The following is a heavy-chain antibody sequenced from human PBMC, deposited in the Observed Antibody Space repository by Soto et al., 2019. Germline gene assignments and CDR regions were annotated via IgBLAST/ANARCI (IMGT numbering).Heavy chain of an antibody. D-gene: IGHD6-13*01. V-gene: IGHV5-51*01. CDR3: ATRKIGSSWHDWFDP. Sequence: GESLKISCKGSGYSFTSYWIGWVRQMPGKGLEWMGIIYPGDSDTRYSPSFQGQVTISADKSISTAYLQWSSLKASDTAMYYCATRKIGSSWHDWFDPWGQGTLVTVS. CDR1: GYSFTSYW. J-gene: IGHJ5*02. CDR2: IYPGDSDT.